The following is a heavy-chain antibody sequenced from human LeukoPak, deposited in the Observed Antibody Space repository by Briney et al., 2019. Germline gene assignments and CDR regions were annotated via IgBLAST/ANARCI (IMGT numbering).Heavy chain of an antibody. J-gene: IGHJ1*01. Sequence: GSLRLSCEASGSTFSDYSMKWVRQAPGKGLEWVSSISISSSHAHPGDPLEGRVTISRDDAKNTLYLQMNSLRVEDMAVYYCVRDLRRMGATTAYLHHWGQGTLVTVSS. CDR3: VRDLRRMGATTAYLHH. CDR2: ISISSSHA. CDR1: GSTFSDYS. D-gene: IGHD1-26*01. V-gene: IGHV3-21*01.